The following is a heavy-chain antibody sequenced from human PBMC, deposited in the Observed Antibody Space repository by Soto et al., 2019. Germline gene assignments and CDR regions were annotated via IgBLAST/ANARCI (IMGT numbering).Heavy chain of an antibody. V-gene: IGHV1-46*01. Sequence: GASVKVSCKASGYIFTNYYIHWLRQAPGQGLEWMGIINLSADRTNYPQKLQGRVTMTTDTSTSTAYMELRSLRSDDTAVYYCARVDTAMVTASYWGQGTLVTVSS. CDR1: GYIFTNYY. J-gene: IGHJ4*02. D-gene: IGHD5-18*01. CDR2: INLSADRT. CDR3: ARVDTAMVTASY.